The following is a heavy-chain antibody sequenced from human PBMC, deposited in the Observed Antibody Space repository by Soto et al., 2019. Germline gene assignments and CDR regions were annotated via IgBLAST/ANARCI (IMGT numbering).Heavy chain of an antibody. CDR1: GFTFSTYA. CDR3: AKTAEAVAGTVYGY. V-gene: IGHV3-23*01. CDR2: IGGSGGST. D-gene: IGHD6-19*01. J-gene: IGHJ4*02. Sequence: EVQLLESGGGLVQPGGSLRLSCAASGFTFSTYAMGWVRQAPGKGLEWVSAIGGSGGSTYADSVKDRFTISRDNSKTTLYLQMNSLRAEDTAVFYCAKTAEAVAGTVYGYWGQGTLVTVSS.